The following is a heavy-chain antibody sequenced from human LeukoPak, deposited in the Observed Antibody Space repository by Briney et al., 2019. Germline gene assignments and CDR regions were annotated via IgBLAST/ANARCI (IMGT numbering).Heavy chain of an antibody. CDR1: GFTFSSYG. Sequence: GGSLRLSCAASGFTFSSYGMHWVRQAPGKGLEWVAVIWYDGSNKYYADSVKGRFTISRDNSKNTLYLQMNSLRAEDTAVYYCARSHIVVVVAAKNYGMDVWGQGTTVTVSS. J-gene: IGHJ6*02. D-gene: IGHD2-15*01. CDR2: IWYDGSNK. CDR3: ARSHIVVVVAAKNYGMDV. V-gene: IGHV3-33*01.